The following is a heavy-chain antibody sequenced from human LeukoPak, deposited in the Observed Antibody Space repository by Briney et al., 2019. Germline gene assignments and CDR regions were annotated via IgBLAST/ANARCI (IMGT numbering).Heavy chain of an antibody. CDR3: AKDHSFSYGSVDY. V-gene: IGHV3-23*01. D-gene: IGHD6-19*01. CDR2: ISGSGGST. J-gene: IGHJ4*02. CDR1: GFTFSNAW. Sequence: TGGSLRLSCTASGFTFSNAWMSWVRQAPGKGLEWVSAISGSGGSTYYADSVKGRFTISRDNSKNTLYLQMNSLRAEDTAVYYCAKDHSFSYGSVDYWGQGTLVTVSS.